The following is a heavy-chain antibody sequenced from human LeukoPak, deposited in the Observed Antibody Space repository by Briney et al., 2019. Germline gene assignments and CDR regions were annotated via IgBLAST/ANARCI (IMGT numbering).Heavy chain of an antibody. CDR3: ARGVTVASIVFFDP. J-gene: IGHJ5*02. D-gene: IGHD2-2*01. CDR2: ISPNSGGT. Sequence: ASVKVSCKASGYTFTTYYIHWVRQAPGQGLEWMGWISPNSGGTNYAQKFQGRVTMTRDTSITTAHMELTTLTSDDTAVYYCARGVTVASIVFFDPWGQGTLVTVSS. CDR1: GYTFTTYY. V-gene: IGHV1-2*02.